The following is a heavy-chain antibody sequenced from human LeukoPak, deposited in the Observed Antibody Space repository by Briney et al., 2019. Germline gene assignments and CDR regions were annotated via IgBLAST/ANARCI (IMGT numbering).Heavy chain of an antibody. V-gene: IGHV1-18*01. CDR2: ISAYNGNT. D-gene: IGHD6-19*01. Sequence: ASVKVSCKASGYTFTSYGISWVRQAPGQGLEWMGWISAYNGNTNYAQKLQGRVTMTTDTSTSTAHMELRSLRSDDTAVYYCARAGSGWGFDYWGQGTLVTVSS. J-gene: IGHJ4*02. CDR3: ARAGSGWGFDY. CDR1: GYTFTSYG.